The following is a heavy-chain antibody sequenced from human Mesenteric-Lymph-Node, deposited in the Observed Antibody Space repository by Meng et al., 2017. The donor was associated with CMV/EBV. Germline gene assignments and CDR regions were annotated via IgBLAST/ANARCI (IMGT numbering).Heavy chain of an antibody. CDR2: IYYSGST. Sequence: ESLKISCTVSGGSVSSGSYSWSWIRQPPGKGLEWIGYIYYSGSTNYNPSLKSRVTISVDTSKNQFSLKLRSVTAADTAVYYCARDLSSSSFFGMDVWGRGTTVTVSS. D-gene: IGHD6-13*01. CDR3: ARDLSSSSFFGMDV. CDR1: GGSVSSGSYS. J-gene: IGHJ6*02. V-gene: IGHV4-61*01.